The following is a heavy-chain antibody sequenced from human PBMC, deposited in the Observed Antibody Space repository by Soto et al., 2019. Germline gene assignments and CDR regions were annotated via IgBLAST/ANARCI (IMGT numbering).Heavy chain of an antibody. D-gene: IGHD1-26*01. Sequence: QVQLVQSGAEVKKPGSSVKVSCKASGGVFRNYAINWVRQAPGQGHEWMGGTIPVFGTADYPQNFQARVTITADEATTTASRELTTLKAYNTAVYFCASDRWRSSAVDSWGQGTLVTVAS. CDR3: ASDRWRSSAVDS. J-gene: IGHJ5*01. CDR1: GGVFRNYA. CDR2: TIPVFGTA. V-gene: IGHV1-69*01.